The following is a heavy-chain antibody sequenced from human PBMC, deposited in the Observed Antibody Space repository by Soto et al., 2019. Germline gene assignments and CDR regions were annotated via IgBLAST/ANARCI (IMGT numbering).Heavy chain of an antibody. D-gene: IGHD4-17*01. CDR2: IYYSGST. CDR3: ARRYGASFDY. V-gene: IGHV4-59*01. J-gene: IGHJ4*02. CDR1: GGSISSYY. Sequence: SETLSLTCTLSGGSISSYYWSWIRQPPGKGLEWIGYIYYSGSTNYNPSLKSRVTISVDTSKNQFSLKLSSVTAADTAVYYCARRYGASFDYWGQGTLVTVS.